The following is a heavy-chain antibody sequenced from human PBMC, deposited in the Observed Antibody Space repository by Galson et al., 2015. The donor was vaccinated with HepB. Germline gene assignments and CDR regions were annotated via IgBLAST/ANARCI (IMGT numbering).Heavy chain of an antibody. CDR3: AKDRGDYGNWGAFDI. CDR1: GFSFRTYG. CDR2: ISGSGDRT. V-gene: IGHV3-23*01. D-gene: IGHD4-11*01. J-gene: IGHJ3*02. Sequence: SLRLSCAASGFSFRTYGMTWVRQAPGKGLESVSAISGSGDRTFYAASVKGRFTISRDNSKNTLYLQMNSLGAEDTAVYYCAKDRGDYGNWGAFDIWGQGTMVTVSS.